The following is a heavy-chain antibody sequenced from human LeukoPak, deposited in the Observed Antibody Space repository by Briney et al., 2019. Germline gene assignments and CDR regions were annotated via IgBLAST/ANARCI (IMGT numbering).Heavy chain of an antibody. Sequence: PSETLSLTCTVSGGSISSGGYYWSWIRHHPGKGLEWIGYIYYSGSTYYNPSLKSRVTISVDTSKNQFSLKLSSVTAADTAVYYCASLEWFGELLYPNWYFDLWGRGTLVTVSS. CDR3: ASLEWFGELLYPNWYFDL. D-gene: IGHD3-10*01. CDR2: IYYSGST. J-gene: IGHJ2*01. CDR1: GGSISSGGYY. V-gene: IGHV4-31*03.